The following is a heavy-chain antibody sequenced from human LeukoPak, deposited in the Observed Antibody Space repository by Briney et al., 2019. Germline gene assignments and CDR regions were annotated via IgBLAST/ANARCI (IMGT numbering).Heavy chain of an antibody. J-gene: IGHJ4*02. Sequence: ASVKVSCKASGYTFTGYYMHWVRQAPGQGLEWMGRSNPNSGGTNYAQKLQGRVTMTTDTSTSTAYMELRSLRSDDTAVYYCAIYTVTTDYFDYWGQGTLVTVSS. D-gene: IGHD4-11*01. CDR3: AIYTVTTDYFDY. V-gene: IGHV1-2*06. CDR1: GYTFTGYY. CDR2: SNPNSGGT.